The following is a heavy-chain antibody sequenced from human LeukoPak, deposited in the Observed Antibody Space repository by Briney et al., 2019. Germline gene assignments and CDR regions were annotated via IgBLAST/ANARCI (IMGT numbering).Heavy chain of an antibody. V-gene: IGHV1-69*13. D-gene: IGHD3-10*01. J-gene: IGHJ6*03. CDR2: IIPIFGTA. Sequence: SVKVSCKASGGTFSSYAISWVRQAPGQGLEWMGGIIPIFGTANYAQKFQGRVTITADESTSTAYMELSSLRSEDTAVYYCARGTQTKYGSGSQPGYYYYYMDVWGKGTTVTISS. CDR3: ARGTQTKYGSGSQPGYYYYYMDV. CDR1: GGTFSSYA.